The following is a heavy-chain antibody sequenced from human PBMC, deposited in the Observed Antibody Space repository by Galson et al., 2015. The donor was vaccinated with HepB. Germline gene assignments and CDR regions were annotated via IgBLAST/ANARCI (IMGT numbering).Heavy chain of an antibody. CDR2: ISWNSGSI. CDR3: AKGNYYDSSGYYSPFDY. Sequence: SLRLSCAGSGFTFSDAWMSWVRQAPGKGLEWVSGISWNSGSIGYADSVKGRFTISRDNAKNSLYLQMNSLRAEDTALYYCAKGNYYDSSGYYSPFDYWGQGTLVTVSS. V-gene: IGHV3-9*01. J-gene: IGHJ4*02. CDR1: GFTFSDAW. D-gene: IGHD3-22*01.